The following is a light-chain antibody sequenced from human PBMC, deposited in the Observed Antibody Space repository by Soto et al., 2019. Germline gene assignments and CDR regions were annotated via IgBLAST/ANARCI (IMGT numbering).Light chain of an antibody. J-gene: IGKJ1*01. V-gene: IGKV3-15*01. CDR3: QQYHNWPPKT. CDR2: DAS. CDR1: QSVDFN. Sequence: IVMTQSPATLSLSHGERATLSCRASQSVDFNLAWYQQKPGQAPRLLIYDASTRATGVPARFSGSGSGTEFTLTINSLQSEDFAVYYCQQYHNWPPKTFGQGTKVDIK.